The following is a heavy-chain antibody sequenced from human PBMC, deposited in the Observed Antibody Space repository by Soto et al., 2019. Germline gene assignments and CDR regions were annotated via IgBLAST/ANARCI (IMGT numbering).Heavy chain of an antibody. CDR3: ARAYYYASGPDY. D-gene: IGHD3-10*01. CDR2: IYYDGST. CDR1: GGSISSYY. Sequence: SETLSLTCTVSGGSISSYYWNWIRQPPGKGLEWIGYIYYDGSTNYNPSLKSRVTISVDTSKNQFSLKLSSVTAADTAVYYCARAYYYASGPDYWGQGTLVTVSS. V-gene: IGHV4-59*08. J-gene: IGHJ4*02.